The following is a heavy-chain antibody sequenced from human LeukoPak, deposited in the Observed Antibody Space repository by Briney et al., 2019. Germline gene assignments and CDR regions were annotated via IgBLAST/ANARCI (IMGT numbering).Heavy chain of an antibody. CDR1: GFTFSTYS. V-gene: IGHV3-21*01. D-gene: IGHD5-18*01. CDR3: AKGAGYSYGYEVDY. J-gene: IGHJ4*02. Sequence: GGSLRLSCAASGFTFSTYSMNWVRQAPGKGLEWASSITSSSTSIYFADSVKGRFTISRDNSKNTLYLQMNSLRAEDTAVYYCAKGAGYSYGYEVDYWGQGTLVTVSS. CDR2: ITSSSTSI.